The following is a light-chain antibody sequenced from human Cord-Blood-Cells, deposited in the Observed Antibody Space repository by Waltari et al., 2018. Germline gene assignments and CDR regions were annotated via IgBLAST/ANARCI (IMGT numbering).Light chain of an antibody. J-gene: IGKJ1*01. CDR1: QSISSW. Sequence: DIQMTQSPSTLSASVGDRVTITCRSSQSISSWLAWYQQQPGKAPKLLIYDASSLESGVPSWFSGSGCGTEFTLTISSLQPDDVATYYYQQYNSYSWTFGQGTKVEIK. CDR2: DAS. V-gene: IGKV1-5*01. CDR3: QQYNSYSWT.